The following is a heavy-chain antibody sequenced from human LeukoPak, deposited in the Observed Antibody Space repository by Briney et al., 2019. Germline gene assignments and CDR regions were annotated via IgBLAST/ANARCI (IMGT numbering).Heavy chain of an antibody. CDR2: ISGYNGNT. CDR3: ARTSQESVLYWSDP. D-gene: IGHD3-16*01. CDR1: GYTFTTYG. Sequence: GASVKVSCKASGYTFTTYGIGWVRQAPGQGLEWMGWISGYNGNTNYAQKFQGRVTMTTDTSTSTAYMELRSLRSDDTAVYYCARTSQESVLYWSDPWGQGTLVNVSS. J-gene: IGHJ5*02. V-gene: IGHV1-18*01.